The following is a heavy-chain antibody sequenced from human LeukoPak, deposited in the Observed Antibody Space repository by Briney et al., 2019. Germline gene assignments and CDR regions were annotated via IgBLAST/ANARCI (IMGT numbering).Heavy chain of an antibody. CDR1: GGSISSYY. CDR3: AREVWYCSSTSCYFDY. CDR2: IYTSGST. Sequence: PSETLSLTCTVSGGSISSYYWSWIRQPAGKGLEWIGRIYTSGSTNYNPSLKSRVTMSVDTSKNQSPLKLSPVTAADTAVYYCAREVWYCSSTSCYFDYWGQGTLVTVSS. V-gene: IGHV4-4*07. J-gene: IGHJ4*02. D-gene: IGHD2-2*01.